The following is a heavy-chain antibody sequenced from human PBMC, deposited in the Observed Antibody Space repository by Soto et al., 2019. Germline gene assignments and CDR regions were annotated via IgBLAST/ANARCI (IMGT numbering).Heavy chain of an antibody. CDR1: GGSVSSGSYY. V-gene: IGHV4-61*01. CDR3: ASMRVVVNAEYCQH. Sequence: QVQLQESGPGLVKPSETLSLTCTVSGGSVSSGSYYWSWIRQPPGKGLEWIGYIYYSGRTNYNPSHKSRVTISVDTSKNQYSLKLSSVTAADTAVYYCASMRVVVNAEYCQHWGQGTLVTVSS. D-gene: IGHD3-22*01. CDR2: IYYSGRT. J-gene: IGHJ1*01.